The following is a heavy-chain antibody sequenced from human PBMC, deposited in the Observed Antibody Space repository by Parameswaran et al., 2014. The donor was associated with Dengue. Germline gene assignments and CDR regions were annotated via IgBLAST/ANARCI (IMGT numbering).Heavy chain of an antibody. Sequence: RWIRQPPGKGLEWIGYIYYSGSTNYNPSLKSRVTISVDTSKNQFSLKLSSVTAADTAVYYCARGGGGYNGLVDYWGQGTLVTVSS. J-gene: IGHJ4*02. CDR3: ARGGGGYNGLVDY. V-gene: IGHV4-59*01. CDR2: IYYSGST. D-gene: IGHD5-24*01.